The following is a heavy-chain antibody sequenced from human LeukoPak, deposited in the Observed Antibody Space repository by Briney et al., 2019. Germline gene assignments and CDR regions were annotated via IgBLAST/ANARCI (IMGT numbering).Heavy chain of an antibody. D-gene: IGHD6-13*01. J-gene: IGHJ4*02. CDR1: GGTFSSYA. CDR3: ARLNLLLAAAGYYFDY. Sequence: GASVKVSCKASGGTFSSYAISWVRQAPGQGLEWMGWMNPNSGNTGYTQKFQGRVTITRNTSISTAYMELSSLRSEDTAVYYCARLNLLLAAAGYYFDYWGQGTLVTVSS. CDR2: MNPNSGNT. V-gene: IGHV1-8*03.